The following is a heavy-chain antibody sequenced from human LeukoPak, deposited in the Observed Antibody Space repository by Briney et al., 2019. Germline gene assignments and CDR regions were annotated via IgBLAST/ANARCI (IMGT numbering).Heavy chain of an antibody. V-gene: IGHV4-38-2*02. D-gene: IGHD3-22*01. CDR3: ARVSTMIVVGPIDY. CDR1: GYSISSGYY. Sequence: PSETLSLTCTVSGYSISSGYYWGWIRQPPGKGLEWIGSIYYSGSTYYNPSLKSRVTISVDTSKNQFSLKLSSVTAADTAVYYCARVSTMIVVGPIDYWGQGTLVTVSS. CDR2: IYYSGST. J-gene: IGHJ4*02.